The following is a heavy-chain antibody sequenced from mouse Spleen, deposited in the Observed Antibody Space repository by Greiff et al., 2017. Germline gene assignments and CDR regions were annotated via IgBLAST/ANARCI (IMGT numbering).Heavy chain of an antibody. CDR2: IWRGGST. V-gene: IGHV2-5*01. CDR1: GFSLTSYG. J-gene: IGHJ1*03. Sequence: VKLVESGPGLVQPSQSLSITCTVSGFSLTSYGVHWVRQSPGKGLEWLGVIWRGGSTDYNAAFMSRLSITKDNSKSQVFFKMNSLQADDTAIYYCAKAIYYGSSYWYFDVWGTGTTVTVSS. D-gene: IGHD1-1*01. CDR3: AKAIYYGSSYWYFDV.